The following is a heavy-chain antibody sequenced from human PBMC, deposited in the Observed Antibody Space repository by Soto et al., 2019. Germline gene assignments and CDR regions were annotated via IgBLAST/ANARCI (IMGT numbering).Heavy chain of an antibody. V-gene: IGHV1-69*13. Sequence: SVKVSCKASGGTFSSYAISWVRQAPGQGLEWMGGIIPIFGTANYAQKFQGRVTITADESTSIAYMELSSLRSEDTAVYYCATSGYDNNWFDPWGQGTLVTVSS. CDR3: ATSGYDNNWFDP. D-gene: IGHD5-12*01. CDR1: GGTFSSYA. J-gene: IGHJ5*02. CDR2: IIPIFGTA.